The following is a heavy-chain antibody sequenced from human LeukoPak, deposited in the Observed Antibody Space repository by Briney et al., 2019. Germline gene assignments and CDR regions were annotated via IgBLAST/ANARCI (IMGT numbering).Heavy chain of an antibody. CDR1: GDSINSLDL. V-gene: IGHV4-4*02. J-gene: IGHJ4*02. CDR2: MYLSGTT. CDR3: AGLVGRYSSGLYYYYFDY. D-gene: IGHD3-22*01. Sequence: LETLSLTCTVSGDSINSLDLWSWVRQPPGKGLEWIGEMYLSGTTHSNPSVKSRVTISIDKSKNQFFLNLSSVTAADTAVYYCAGLVGRYSSGLYYYYFDYWGQGTLVTVSS.